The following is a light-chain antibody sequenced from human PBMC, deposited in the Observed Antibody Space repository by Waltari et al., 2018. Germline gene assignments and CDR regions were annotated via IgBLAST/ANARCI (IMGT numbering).Light chain of an antibody. CDR3: SSYTTYGTFVI. J-gene: IGLJ2*01. CDR2: DVN. CDR1: HSNVGNYDF. V-gene: IGLV2-14*03. Sequence: QSALTQPASVSGSPGQSLTISCTGTHSNVGNYDFVSWYQQCPGKAPQLIIYDVNKRPSGLSNRFSGSKSGNTASLTISGLQAEDEAVYYCSSYTTYGTFVIFGGGTKLTVL.